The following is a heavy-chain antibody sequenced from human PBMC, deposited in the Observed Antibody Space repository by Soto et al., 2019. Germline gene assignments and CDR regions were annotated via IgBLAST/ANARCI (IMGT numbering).Heavy chain of an antibody. D-gene: IGHD3-16*01. V-gene: IGHV3-23*01. CDR3: AKDRSGNYIWGSYDY. J-gene: IGHJ4*02. Sequence: GWSLRLSCAASGFTFSSYAMSWVRQAPGKGLEWVSAISGSGGSTYYADSVKGRFTISRDNSKNTLYLQMNSLRAEDTAVYYCAKDRSGNYIWGSYDYWGQGTLVTVSS. CDR1: GFTFSSYA. CDR2: ISGSGGST.